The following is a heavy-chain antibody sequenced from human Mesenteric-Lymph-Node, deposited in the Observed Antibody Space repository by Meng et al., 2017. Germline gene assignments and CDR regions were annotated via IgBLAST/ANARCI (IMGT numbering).Heavy chain of an antibody. Sequence: SETLSLTCSVSGGSVNSDNYYWNWLRQPPGKGLEWIGYIYYSGTTNYNPSLKSRVTISLYTSKNQFSLRLTSVAAADTAVYYCARLSGGQWLDSWGQGTLVTVSS. J-gene: IGHJ4*02. CDR2: IYYSGTT. D-gene: IGHD2-15*01. CDR1: GGSVNSDNYY. V-gene: IGHV4-61*01. CDR3: ARLSGGQWLDS.